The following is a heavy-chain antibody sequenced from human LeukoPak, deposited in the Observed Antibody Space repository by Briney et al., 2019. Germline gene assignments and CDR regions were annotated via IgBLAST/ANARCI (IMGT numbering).Heavy chain of an antibody. J-gene: IGHJ5*02. Sequence: GGSLRLSCAASRFIFSNYRMNWVRHAPGKGLEWVSYISSTSDTIYYVDSVKGRFTISRDNAKNSLYLQMNSLRVEDTAVYYCTRELASWGQGTLVTVSS. CDR1: RFIFSNYR. CDR3: TRELAS. CDR2: ISSTSDTI. V-gene: IGHV3-48*01.